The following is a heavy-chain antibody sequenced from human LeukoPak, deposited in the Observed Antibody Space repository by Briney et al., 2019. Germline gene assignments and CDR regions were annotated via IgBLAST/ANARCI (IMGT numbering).Heavy chain of an antibody. Sequence: KSGGSLRLSCTASGFTFRGYVMSWVRQTPEKGLEWVSAITGDGGGTNHADSVKGRFTISRDNSKNTLYMQMNSLRAEDTAVYYCAKETSSGNFVTIDCWGQGALVTVSS. D-gene: IGHD1-26*01. J-gene: IGHJ4*02. CDR3: AKETSSGNFVTIDC. CDR2: ITGDGGGT. V-gene: IGHV3-23*01. CDR1: GFTFRGYV.